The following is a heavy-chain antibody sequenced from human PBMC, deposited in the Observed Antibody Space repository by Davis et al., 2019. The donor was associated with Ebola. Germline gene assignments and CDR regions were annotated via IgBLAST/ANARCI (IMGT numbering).Heavy chain of an antibody. CDR1: GFSVSSKY. V-gene: IGHV3-53*01. CDR2: LYSGGST. D-gene: IGHD1-26*01. Sequence: PGGSLRLSCAASGFSVSSKYMSWVRQAPGKGLEWVSILYSGGSTYYADSVKGRFTISRDNSKNTLYLQMNSLRAEDTAVYYCARDRWELRPDYFDYWGQGTLVTVSS. J-gene: IGHJ4*02. CDR3: ARDRWELRPDYFDY.